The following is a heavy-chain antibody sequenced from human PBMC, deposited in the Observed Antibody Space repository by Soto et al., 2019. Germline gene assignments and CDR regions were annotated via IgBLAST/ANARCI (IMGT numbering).Heavy chain of an antibody. V-gene: IGHV3-21*01. D-gene: IGHD4-17*01. CDR2: ISSGSTYT. CDR1: GFTFSTYS. J-gene: IGHJ3*02. CDR3: ARGWVTTVVSLDAFDI. Sequence: EVQLVEFGGGLVRPGGSLRLSCAASGFTFSTYSMNWVRQAPGKGLEWVSSISSGSTYTYYTDSLKGRFTISRDNVKNSLYLQLNSLRAEDTAVYYCARGWVTTVVSLDAFDIWGQGTMVTVSS.